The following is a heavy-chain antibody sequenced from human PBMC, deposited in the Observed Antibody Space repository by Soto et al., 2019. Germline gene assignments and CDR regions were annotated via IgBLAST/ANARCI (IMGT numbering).Heavy chain of an antibody. CDR2: IDWDDDK. Sequence: GSGPTLVNPTQTXTLSCTFSGFSLSTSGMCVSWIRQPPGKALEWLALIDWDDDKYYSTSLKTRLTISKDTSKNQVVLTMTNMDPVDTATYYCARISGSYYYYGMDVWGQGTTVTVSS. J-gene: IGHJ6*02. D-gene: IGHD1-26*01. V-gene: IGHV2-70*01. CDR1: GFSLSTSGMC. CDR3: ARISGSYYYYGMDV.